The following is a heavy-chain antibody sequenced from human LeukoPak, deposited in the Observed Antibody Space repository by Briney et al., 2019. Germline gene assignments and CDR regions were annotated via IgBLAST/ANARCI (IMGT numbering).Heavy chain of an antibody. CDR2: IYYSGST. D-gene: IGHD6-19*01. Sequence: SETLSLTCTVSGGSISSYYWSWIRQPPGKGLEWIGYIYYSGSTNYNPSLMSRVTISVDTSKNQFSLKLTSVTAADTAVYYCARADGSGWYNDYWGQGTLVTVSS. V-gene: IGHV4-59*01. CDR3: ARADGSGWYNDY. J-gene: IGHJ4*02. CDR1: GGSISSYY.